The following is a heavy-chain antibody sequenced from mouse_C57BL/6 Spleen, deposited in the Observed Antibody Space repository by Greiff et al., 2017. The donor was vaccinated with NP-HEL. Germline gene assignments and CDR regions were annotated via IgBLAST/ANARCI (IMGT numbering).Heavy chain of an antibody. CDR1: GFTFSSYG. CDR3: ARPIDHGSSFFGY. Sequence: EVQLVESGGDLVKPGGSLKLSCAASGFTFSSYGMSWVRQTPDKKLEWVATISSGGSYTYYPDSVKGRFTISRDNAKNTLYLRMSSLKAEDTAMYYGARPIDHGSSFFGYWGQGTTLTVSS. CDR2: ISSGGSYT. J-gene: IGHJ2*01. D-gene: IGHD1-1*01. V-gene: IGHV5-6*01.